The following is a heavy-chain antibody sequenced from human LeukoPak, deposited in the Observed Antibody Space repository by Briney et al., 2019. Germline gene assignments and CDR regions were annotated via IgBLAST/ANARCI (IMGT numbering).Heavy chain of an antibody. D-gene: IGHD3-3*01. CDR2: INPNSGGT. CDR1: GYTFTGYY. Sequence: ASVKVSCKASGYTFTGYYMHWVRQAPGQGLEWRGWINPNSGGTNYAQKFQGRVTMTRDTSISTAYMELSRLRSDDTAVYYCARGTRDSFLEWSRDYYMDVWGKGTTATVSS. V-gene: IGHV1-2*02. J-gene: IGHJ6*03. CDR3: ARGTRDSFLEWSRDYYMDV.